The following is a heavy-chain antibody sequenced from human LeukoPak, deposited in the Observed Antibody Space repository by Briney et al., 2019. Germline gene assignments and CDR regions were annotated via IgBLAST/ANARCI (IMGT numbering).Heavy chain of an antibody. Sequence: SETLSLTCTVSGGSFSTYYWSWIRQPPGKGLEWIGYIYYSGSTNYNPSLKSRVTISVDTSKNQFSLKLSSVTAADTAVYYCARRTYDLWSGDYTGAFDIWGQGTMVTVSS. V-gene: IGHV4-59*01. CDR2: IYYSGST. CDR3: ARRTYDLWSGDYTGAFDI. CDR1: GGSFSTYY. J-gene: IGHJ3*02. D-gene: IGHD3-3*01.